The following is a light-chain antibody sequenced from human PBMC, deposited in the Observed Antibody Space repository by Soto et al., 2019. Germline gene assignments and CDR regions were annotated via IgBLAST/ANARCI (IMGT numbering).Light chain of an antibody. CDR2: GAS. CDR3: QHYGYTPIT. V-gene: IGKV3-20*01. Sequence: EIVLTQSPGTLSLSPGGRATLSCRASQSVSRRLAWYQHRPGQSPRLLISGASMRASGVPVRFSGSGSGTDFTLTISRLEHEDFAVYYCQHYGYTPITFGLGTRLEV. CDR1: QSVSRR. J-gene: IGKJ5*01.